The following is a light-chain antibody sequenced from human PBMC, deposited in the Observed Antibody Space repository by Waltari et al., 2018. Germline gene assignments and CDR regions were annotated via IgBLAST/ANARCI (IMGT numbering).Light chain of an antibody. Sequence: DIVMTQSPDSLAVSLGARATITCKSSQSLLFRSNNKNYLAWYQQKPAQPPQLLISWASTRQSGVPDRFSGSGSGTDFTLTISSLQTEDVAVYYCQQYYTTPLTFGGGTKVEIK. CDR2: WAS. V-gene: IGKV4-1*01. J-gene: IGKJ4*01. CDR1: QSLLFRSNNKNY. CDR3: QQYYTTPLT.